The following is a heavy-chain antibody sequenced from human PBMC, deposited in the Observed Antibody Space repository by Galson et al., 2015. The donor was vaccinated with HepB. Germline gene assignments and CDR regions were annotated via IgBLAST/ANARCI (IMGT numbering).Heavy chain of an antibody. V-gene: IGHV3-11*01. Sequence: SLRLSCAASGFTFSDYYMSWIRQAPGKGLEWVSYISNSGSTIYYADSVKGRFTISRDNAKNSLYLQMNSLRAEDTAVYYCARVRSQSITMVQGAPLHWGQGTLVTVSS. J-gene: IGHJ4*02. CDR1: GFTFSDYY. CDR2: ISNSGSTI. D-gene: IGHD3-10*01. CDR3: ARVRSQSITMVQGAPLH.